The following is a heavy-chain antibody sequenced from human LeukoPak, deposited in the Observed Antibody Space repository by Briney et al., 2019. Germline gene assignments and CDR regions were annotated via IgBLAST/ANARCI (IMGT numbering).Heavy chain of an antibody. CDR2: ISAYNGNT. D-gene: IGHD2-2*02. Sequence: WASVKVSCKASGYTFTSYGISWVRQAPGQGLEWMGWISAYNGNTNYAQKLQGRVTMTTDTSTSTAYMELSSLRSEDTAVYYCATCSSTSCYKGGLDYWGQGTLVTVSS. CDR1: GYTFTSYG. CDR3: ATCSSTSCYKGGLDY. V-gene: IGHV1-18*01. J-gene: IGHJ4*02.